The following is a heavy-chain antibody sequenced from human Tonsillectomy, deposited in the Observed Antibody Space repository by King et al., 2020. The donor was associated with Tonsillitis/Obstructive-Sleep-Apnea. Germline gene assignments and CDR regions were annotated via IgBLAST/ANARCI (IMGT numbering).Heavy chain of an antibody. Sequence: DVQLVESGGGLVQPGGSLRLSCAASGFTFSSYAMSWVRQAPGKGLEWVSAISGSGGSTYYADSVKGRFTISRDNSKNTLYLQMNSLRAEDTAVYYCAKDSPEYCSSTSCPGGWFDPWGQGTLVTVSS. CDR2: ISGSGGST. CDR3: AKDSPEYCSSTSCPGGWFDP. D-gene: IGHD2-2*01. V-gene: IGHV3-23*04. CDR1: GFTFSSYA. J-gene: IGHJ5*02.